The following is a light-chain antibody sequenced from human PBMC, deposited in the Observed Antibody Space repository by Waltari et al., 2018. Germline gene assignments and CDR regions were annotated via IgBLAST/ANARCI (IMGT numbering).Light chain of an antibody. V-gene: IGLV2-11*01. J-gene: IGLJ2*01. CDR3: CSYAGSNTHVV. CDR1: SSDVGGSDY. CDR2: DVT. Sequence: QSALTQPRSVSGSPGQSVTISCTGTSSDVGGSDYVSWYQHHPGKAPQLMICDVTKRPSGVPDRFSGSKSGNTASLTISGLQAEDEADYYCCSYAGSNTHVVFGGGTKLTVL.